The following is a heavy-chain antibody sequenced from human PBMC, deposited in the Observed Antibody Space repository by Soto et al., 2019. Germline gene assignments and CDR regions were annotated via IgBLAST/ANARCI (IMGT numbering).Heavy chain of an antibody. CDR1: GGSISSYY. J-gene: IGHJ4*02. CDR2: IYTSGNT. CDR3: ASSRITIFGVVPAGIDY. V-gene: IGHV4-4*07. D-gene: IGHD3-3*01. Sequence: SETLSLTCTVSGGSISSYYWSWIRQPAGKGLEWIGRIYTSGNTNYNPSLKSRVTMSVDTSKNQFSLKLSSVTAADTAVYYCASSRITIFGVVPAGIDYWGQGTLVTVSS.